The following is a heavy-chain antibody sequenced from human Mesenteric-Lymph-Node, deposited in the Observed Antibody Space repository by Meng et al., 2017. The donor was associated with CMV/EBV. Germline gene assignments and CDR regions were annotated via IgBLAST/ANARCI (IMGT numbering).Heavy chain of an antibody. Sequence: FSLRTSRYSVGWIRRPPEKALEWLALIYWDDDQLYSPSPKRRLTIPKDTSQNQVVLTMINVDPVDPATYYCAHTYYFGSGCAPFDYWGQGTLVTVS. J-gene: IGHJ4*02. CDR1: FSLRTSRYS. V-gene: IGHV2-5*02. CDR2: IYWDDDQ. D-gene: IGHD3-10*01. CDR3: AHTYYFGSGCAPFDY.